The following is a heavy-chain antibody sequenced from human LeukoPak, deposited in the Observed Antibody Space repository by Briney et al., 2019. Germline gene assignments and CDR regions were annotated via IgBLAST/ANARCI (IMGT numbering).Heavy chain of an antibody. CDR3: ARNLFVKFSTVTDFKDDY. CDR1: GYTFTGYY. CDR2: INPNSGGT. D-gene: IGHD4-17*01. Sequence: GASVKVSCKASGYTFTGYYMHWVRQAPGQGLEWMGWINPNSGGTNYAQKFQGRVTMTRDTSISTAYMELSRLRSDDTAVYYGARNLFVKFSTVTDFKDDYWGQGTLVTVSS. V-gene: IGHV1-2*02. J-gene: IGHJ4*02.